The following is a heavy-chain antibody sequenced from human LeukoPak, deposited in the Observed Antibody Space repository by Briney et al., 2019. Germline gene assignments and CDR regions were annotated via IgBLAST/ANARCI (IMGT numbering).Heavy chain of an antibody. Sequence: SQTLSLTCDISGDSVSSNTSAWNWIRQSPLRGLEWLGRTDYRSKWYHDYAVAVKSRITINADTSKTQFSLQLNSVTPEDTAVYYCIRDREHGFNLDYWGRGTLVTVSS. CDR2: TDYRSKWYH. J-gene: IGHJ4*02. CDR3: IRDREHGFNLDY. V-gene: IGHV6-1*01. CDR1: GDSVSSNTSA. D-gene: IGHD5-24*01.